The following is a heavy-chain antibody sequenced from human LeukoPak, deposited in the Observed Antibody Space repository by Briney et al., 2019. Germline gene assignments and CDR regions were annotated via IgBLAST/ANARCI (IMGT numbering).Heavy chain of an antibody. V-gene: IGHV4-39*07. CDR2: IYYSGST. CDR3: ARDLPNWNDGGYFDY. J-gene: IGHJ4*02. Sequence: SETLSLTCTVSGGSISSSSYYWGWIRQPPGKGLEWIGGIYYSGSTYYNPSLKSRFTISVDTSKNQLSLKLSAVTAADTAVYYCARDLPNWNDGGYFDYWGQGTLVTVSS. CDR1: GGSISSSSYY. D-gene: IGHD1-1*01.